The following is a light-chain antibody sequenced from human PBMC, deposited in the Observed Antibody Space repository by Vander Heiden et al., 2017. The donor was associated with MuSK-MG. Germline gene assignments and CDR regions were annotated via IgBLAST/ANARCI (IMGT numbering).Light chain of an antibody. CDR2: TSS. J-gene: IGKJ2*01. CDR3: QQDDNTLYT. Sequence: DIQMTQSPSSLSASVGDRVTVACRASQFIGVSLAWYQQKPGKAPKLLLSTSSILESGVPSRFSGSGSGTDFTLIINSLQPDDSGTYFCQQDDNTLYTFGQGTKLEI. V-gene: IGKV1-NL1*01. CDR1: QFIGVS.